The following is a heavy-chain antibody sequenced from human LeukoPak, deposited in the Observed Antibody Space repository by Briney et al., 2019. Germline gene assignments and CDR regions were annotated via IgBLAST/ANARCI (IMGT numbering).Heavy chain of an antibody. D-gene: IGHD3-3*02. V-gene: IGHV1-58*02. CDR1: GFSFTSSA. CDR2: IVVGSGNT. CDR3: AAGSSISGAYGMDV. Sequence: ASAKVSCKASGFSFTSSAMQWVRQARGQRLEWIGWIVVGSGNTNYAQKFQDRVIMTRDMSTSTAYMELSSLRSEDTAVYYCAAGSSISGAYGMDVWGQGTTVTVSS. J-gene: IGHJ6*02.